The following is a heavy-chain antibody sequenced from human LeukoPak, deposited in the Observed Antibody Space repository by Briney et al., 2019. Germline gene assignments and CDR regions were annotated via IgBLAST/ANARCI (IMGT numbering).Heavy chain of an antibody. CDR3: GRGGYSYGSGLGY. CDR1: GCSISSYY. V-gene: IGHV4-59*01. J-gene: IGHJ4*02. CDR2: IYYSGST. Sequence: SETLSLTCTVSGCSISSYYWSWIRQPPGKGLEWIGYIYYSGSTNYNPSLKSRVTISVDTSKNQFSLKLSSVTAAATVVYYCGRGGYSYGSGLGYWGQGTLVTVSS. D-gene: IGHD5-18*01.